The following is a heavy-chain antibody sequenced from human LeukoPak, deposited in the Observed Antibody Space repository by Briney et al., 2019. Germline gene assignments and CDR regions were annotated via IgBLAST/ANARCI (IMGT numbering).Heavy chain of an antibody. CDR1: EFTFTNYW. CDR3: ARGPTVVAQRMDV. D-gene: IGHD3-22*01. V-gene: IGHV3-7*04. Sequence: PGGSLRLSCAASEFTFTNYWMTWVRQAPGKGPEWVANIKQDGSEKYYVDSVKGRFTISRDNAKNSLYLQMNSLRVEDSAVYYCARGPTVVAQRMDVWGKGTTVTVSA. J-gene: IGHJ6*04. CDR2: IKQDGSEK.